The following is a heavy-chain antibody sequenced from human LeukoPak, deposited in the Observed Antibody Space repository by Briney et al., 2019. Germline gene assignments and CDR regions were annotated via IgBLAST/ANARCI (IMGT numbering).Heavy chain of an antibody. Sequence: GGSLRLSCSASGFTFSSYEINWVRQAPGKGLEWVSYISNSGSAIYYADSVKGRFTVSRDNAKNSLYLQMNSLRAEDTAVYYCARDRRAHNWGQGTLVTVSS. CDR3: ARDRRAHN. CDR2: ISNSGSAI. J-gene: IGHJ4*02. CDR1: GFTFSSYE. V-gene: IGHV3-48*03.